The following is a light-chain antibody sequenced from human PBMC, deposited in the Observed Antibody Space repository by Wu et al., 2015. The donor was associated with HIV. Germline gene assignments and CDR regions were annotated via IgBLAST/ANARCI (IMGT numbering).Light chain of an antibody. CDR3: QQYNSYSAYI. V-gene: IGKV3-15*01. J-gene: IGKJ2*01. CDR2: GAS. Sequence: EIVMTQSPATLSVSPGERATLSCRASQSVSANLAWYQQKPGQAPRLLIYGASTRATGIPARFSGSGSETEFTLTISSLQSEDFATYYCQQYNSYSAYIFGQGTKLEIK. CDR1: QSVSAN.